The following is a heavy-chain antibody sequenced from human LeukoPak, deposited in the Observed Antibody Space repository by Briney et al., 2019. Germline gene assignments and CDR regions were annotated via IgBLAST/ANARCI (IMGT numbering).Heavy chain of an antibody. CDR3: ARSYSSSTEFDY. Sequence: SETLSLTCTVSGGSISSSSYYWGWIRQPPGKGLEWIGSIYYSGSTYYNPSLKSRVTISVDTSKNQLSLKLSSVTAADTAVYYCARSYSSSTEFDYWGQGTLVTVSS. J-gene: IGHJ4*02. CDR1: GGSISSSSYY. CDR2: IYYSGST. V-gene: IGHV4-39*01. D-gene: IGHD6-6*01.